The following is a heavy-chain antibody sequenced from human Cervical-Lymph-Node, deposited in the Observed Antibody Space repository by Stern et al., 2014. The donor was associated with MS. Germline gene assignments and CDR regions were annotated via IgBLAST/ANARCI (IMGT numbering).Heavy chain of an antibody. CDR2: ITSTSTYT. CDR3: GGNY. CDR1: GFTFSNYS. V-gene: IGHV3-21*01. J-gene: IGHJ4*02. Sequence: EVQLVESGGGLVKPGGSLRLSCAASGFTFSNYSMSWVRQAPGKGLEWVSSITSTSTYTYYADSVRGRFTISRDNAKKSLYLQMNSLRAEDTAVYYGGGNYWGQGTLVTVSS.